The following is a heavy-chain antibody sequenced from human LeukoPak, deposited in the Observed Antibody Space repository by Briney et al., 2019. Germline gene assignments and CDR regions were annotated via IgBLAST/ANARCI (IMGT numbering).Heavy chain of an antibody. J-gene: IGHJ4*02. CDR1: GFTFSSYW. CDR3: ARDKSVYYDTSGSRFDY. D-gene: IGHD3-22*01. Sequence: GGSLRLSCAASGFTFSSYWTSWVRQAPGKGLEWVANIKQDGSEKYYVDSVKGRFTISRDNAKNSLYLQMNSLRAEDTAVYYCARDKSVYYDTSGSRFDYWGQGILVTVSS. V-gene: IGHV3-7*01. CDR2: IKQDGSEK.